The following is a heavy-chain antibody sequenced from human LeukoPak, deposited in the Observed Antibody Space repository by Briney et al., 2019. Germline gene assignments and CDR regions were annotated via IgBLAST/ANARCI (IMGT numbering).Heavy chain of an antibody. V-gene: IGHV5-51*01. CDR2: IYPGDSET. J-gene: IGHJ4*02. CDR3: ARRRDLYSGSYYPFDY. D-gene: IGHD1-26*01. CDR1: GYRFTNYW. Sequence: GESQKISCKGSGYRFTNYWIGWVRQMPGKGLEWMGIIYPGDSETRYSPSFQGQVTISADKSISTAYLQWSSLKASDTAMYYCARRRDLYSGSYYPFDYWGQGTLVTVPS.